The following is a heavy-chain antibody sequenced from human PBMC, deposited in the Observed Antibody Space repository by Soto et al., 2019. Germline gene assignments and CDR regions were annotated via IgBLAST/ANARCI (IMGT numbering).Heavy chain of an antibody. CDR1: GFTFSSYG. D-gene: IGHD4-17*01. CDR3: ARETVTRYYYGMDV. Sequence: GGSLRLSCAASGFTFSSYGMHWVRQAPGKGLEWVAVIWYDGSNKYYADSVKGRFTISRDNSKNTLYLQMNSLRAEDTAVYYCARETVTRYYYGMDVWGQGTTVTVSS. CDR2: IWYDGSNK. J-gene: IGHJ6*02. V-gene: IGHV3-33*01.